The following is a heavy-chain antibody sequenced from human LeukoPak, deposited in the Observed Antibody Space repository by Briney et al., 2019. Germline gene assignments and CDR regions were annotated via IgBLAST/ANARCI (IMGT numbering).Heavy chain of an antibody. V-gene: IGHV1-3*01. Sequence: ASVKDSCKASGYTFTSYAMHWVRQAPGQRLEWMGWNNAGNGNTKYSQKFQGRVTITRDTSASTAYMELSSLRSEDTAVYYCARDHRTYYDFWSGYYLTDYYYYGMDVWGQGTTVTVS. D-gene: IGHD3-3*01. J-gene: IGHJ6*02. CDR1: GYTFTSYA. CDR3: ARDHRTYYDFWSGYYLTDYYYYGMDV. CDR2: NNAGNGNT.